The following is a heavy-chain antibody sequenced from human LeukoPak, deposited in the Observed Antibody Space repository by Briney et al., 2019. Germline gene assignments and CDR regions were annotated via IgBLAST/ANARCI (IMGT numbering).Heavy chain of an antibody. Sequence: GGSLRLSCAASGFTFRSYGMHWVRQAPGKGLEWVAVMWYDGSSQYYADSVKGRFTNSRDSSKNTLYLQMNSLRAEDTALYYCARDIDPGYSYGYLDKWGQRSLVTVSS. V-gene: IGHV3-33*01. CDR1: GFTFRSYG. D-gene: IGHD5-18*01. CDR3: ARDIDPGYSYGYLDK. J-gene: IGHJ4*02. CDR2: MWYDGSSQ.